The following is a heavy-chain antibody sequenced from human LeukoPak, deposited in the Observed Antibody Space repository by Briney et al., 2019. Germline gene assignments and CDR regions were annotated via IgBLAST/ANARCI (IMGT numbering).Heavy chain of an antibody. CDR1: GFTFSSYG. CDR3: AREDNPLWFDP. CDR2: ISYDGSNK. Sequence: PGGSLRLSCAASGFTFSSYGMHWVRQAPGKGLEWVAVISYDGSNKYYADSVKGRFTISRDNSKNTLYLQMNSLRAEDTAVYYCAREDNPLWFDPWGQGTLVTVSS. J-gene: IGHJ5*02. D-gene: IGHD1-1*01. V-gene: IGHV3-30*03.